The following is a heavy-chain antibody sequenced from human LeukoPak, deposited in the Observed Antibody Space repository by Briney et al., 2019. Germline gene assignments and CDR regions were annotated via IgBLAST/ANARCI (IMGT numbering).Heavy chain of an antibody. CDR2: IKQDGSAK. V-gene: IGHV3-7*01. J-gene: IGHJ4*02. D-gene: IGHD2-21*01. CDR1: GFVFSSDW. Sequence: QPGGSLRLSCSATGFVFSSDWMKWVRQAPGKGLEWVATIKQDGSAKHYGDPVRGRFTISRDNAKNTLYLEMNTLRAEDTAVYYCATGEGHWGQGTLVTVSS. CDR3: ATGEGH.